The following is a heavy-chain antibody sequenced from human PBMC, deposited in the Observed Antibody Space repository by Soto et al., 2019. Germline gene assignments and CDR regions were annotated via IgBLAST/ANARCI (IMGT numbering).Heavy chain of an antibody. CDR2: ISYDGSNK. V-gene: IGHV3-30*18. CDR1: GFTFSSYG. CDR3: AKDPGKAAAGGYYYYGMDV. J-gene: IGHJ6*02. D-gene: IGHD6-13*01. Sequence: GGSLRLSCAASGFTFSSYGMHWVRQAPGKGLEWVAVISYDGSNKYYADSVKGRFTISRDNSKNTLYLQMNSLRAEDTAVYYCAKDPGKAAAGGYYYYGMDVWGQGTTVTVSS.